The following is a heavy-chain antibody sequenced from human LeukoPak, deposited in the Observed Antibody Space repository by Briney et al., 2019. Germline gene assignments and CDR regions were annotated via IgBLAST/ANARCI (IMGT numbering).Heavy chain of an antibody. V-gene: IGHV1-69*04. J-gene: IGHJ3*02. Sequence: ASVKDSCKASGGTFSSYAISWVRQAPGQGLEWMGRIIPILGIANYAQKFQGRVPITADTSTSTAYMDLSSLRSEDTAVYYCARDLLVGATGAFDIWGQGTMVTVSS. D-gene: IGHD1-26*01. CDR1: GGTFSSYA. CDR2: IIPILGIA. CDR3: ARDLLVGATGAFDI.